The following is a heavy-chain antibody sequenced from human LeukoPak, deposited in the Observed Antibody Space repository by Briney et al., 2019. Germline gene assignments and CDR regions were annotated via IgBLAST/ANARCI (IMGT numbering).Heavy chain of an antibody. Sequence: GASVKVSCKASGYTFTEFYLHWVRQAPGQGPELMGWINPSSGDTHYVRKFQGRVTMTRDTSVTTAYMELSSLKSDDTAVYYCARGYCADYQKDWGQGTLVTVSS. CDR2: INPSSGDT. CDR3: ARGYCADYQKD. D-gene: IGHD4-17*01. CDR1: GYTFTEFY. V-gene: IGHV1-2*02. J-gene: IGHJ4*02.